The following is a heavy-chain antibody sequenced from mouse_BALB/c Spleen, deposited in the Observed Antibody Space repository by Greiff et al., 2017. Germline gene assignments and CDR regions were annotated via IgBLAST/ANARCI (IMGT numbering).Heavy chain of an antibody. J-gene: IGHJ3*01. V-gene: IGHV4-1*02. Sequence: EVKVVESGGGLVQPGGSLKLSCAASGFEFSRYWMSWVRQAPGKGLEWIGEINPDSSTINYTPSLKDKFIISRDNAKNTLYLQMSKVRSEDTALYYCAKPFYYYDSSPFAYWGQGTLVTVSA. D-gene: IGHD1-1*01. CDR2: INPDSSTI. CDR3: AKPFYYYDSSPFAY. CDR1: GFEFSRYW.